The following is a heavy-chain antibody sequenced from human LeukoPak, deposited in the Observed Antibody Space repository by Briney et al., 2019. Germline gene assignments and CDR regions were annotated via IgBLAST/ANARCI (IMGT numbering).Heavy chain of an antibody. CDR3: GRDASARVTIDF. V-gene: IGHV3-30*04. D-gene: IGHD5-24*01. CDR1: GFTFSNFA. Sequence: VGSLRLSCAASGFTFSNFAMHWVRQAPGKGLERVAIVSHAGRNQYYAESVKRRFTISRDSSKNTVSLQMHSLRAGDSALYYCGRDASARVTIDFWGQGTLVTVSS. CDR2: VSHAGRNQ. J-gene: IGHJ4*02.